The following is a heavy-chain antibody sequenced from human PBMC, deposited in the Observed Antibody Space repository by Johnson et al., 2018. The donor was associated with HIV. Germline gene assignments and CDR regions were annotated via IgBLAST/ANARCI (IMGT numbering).Heavy chain of an antibody. D-gene: IGHD3-22*01. CDR2: IGTAGDT. CDR1: GFTVSSYD. Sequence: VQLVESGGGLIQPGGSLRLSCAASGFTVSSYDMHWVRQATGKGLEWVSAIGTAGDTYYPGSVKGRFTISRENVKNSLSLQMNSLRDEDTAVYYCAKDLHSGYSAFDIWGQGTMVTVSS. CDR3: AKDLHSGYSAFDI. J-gene: IGHJ3*02. V-gene: IGHV3-13*01.